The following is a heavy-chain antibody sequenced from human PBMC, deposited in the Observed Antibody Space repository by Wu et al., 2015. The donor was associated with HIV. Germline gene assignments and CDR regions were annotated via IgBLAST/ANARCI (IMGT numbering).Heavy chain of an antibody. V-gene: IGHV1-2*02. Sequence: QVQLVQSGAEVKKPGASVKVSCKASGYTFTSYDINWVRQAPGQGLEWMGWINPNSGGSGGTNYAQKFQGRVTMTRDTSISTAYMELSRLRSADTAVYYCVSSAGTSYYFDYWGQGTLVTVSS. J-gene: IGHJ4*02. CDR1: GYTFTSYD. CDR3: VSSAGTSYYFDY. CDR2: INPNSGGSGGT. D-gene: IGHD2-2*01.